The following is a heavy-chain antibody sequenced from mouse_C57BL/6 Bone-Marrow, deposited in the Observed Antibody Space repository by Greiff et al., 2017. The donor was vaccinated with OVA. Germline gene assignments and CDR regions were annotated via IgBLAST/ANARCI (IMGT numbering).Heavy chain of an antibody. CDR3: ARSNYGGLAMDY. CDR1: GYSFTIYY. CDR2: IYPGSVNT. V-gene: IGHV1-66*01. D-gene: IGHD2-5*01. J-gene: IGHJ4*01. Sequence: QVQLKESGPELVKPGASVKISCKASGYSFTIYYIHWVKQRPGQGLEWIGWIYPGSVNTNYNEKFKGKATLTADTSSSTAYMKLSSLTSEDSAVYYCARSNYGGLAMDYWGQGTSVTVSS.